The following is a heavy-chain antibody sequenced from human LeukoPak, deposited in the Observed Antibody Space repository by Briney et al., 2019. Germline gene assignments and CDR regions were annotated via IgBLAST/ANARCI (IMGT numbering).Heavy chain of an antibody. J-gene: IGHJ6*03. D-gene: IGHD6-6*01. Sequence: ASVRVSCKASGYTFSGYYIHWVRQAPGQGLEWMGWINPKSGDTNYAQKFQGRVAMTRDTSISTAYMELSRLRSDDAAVYYCARAISSSPASYYYFYMDVWGKGTTVTVSS. CDR3: ARAISSSPASYYYFYMDV. CDR2: INPKSGDT. V-gene: IGHV1-2*02. CDR1: GYTFSGYY.